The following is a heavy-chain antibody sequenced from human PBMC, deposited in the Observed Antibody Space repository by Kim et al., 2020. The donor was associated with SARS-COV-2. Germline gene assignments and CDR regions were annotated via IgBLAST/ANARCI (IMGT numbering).Heavy chain of an antibody. CDR3: ARYLRGFDDLLTGYGMDV. D-gene: IGHD3-9*01. CDR1: GGTFSSFA. J-gene: IGHJ6*02. CDR2: IVALFNAP. V-gene: IGHV1-69*06. Sequence: SVKVSCTASGGTFSSFAFAWVRQAPGQGLEWMGGIVALFNAPHYAQKFQDKITITADTSTNTVYMELSSLRPDDTALYFCARYLRGFDDLLTGYGMDVWGQGTTVTVSS.